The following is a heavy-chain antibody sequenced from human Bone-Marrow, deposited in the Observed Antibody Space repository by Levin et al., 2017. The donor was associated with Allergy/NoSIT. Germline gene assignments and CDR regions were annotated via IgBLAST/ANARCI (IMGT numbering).Heavy chain of an antibody. CDR3: ARRNTVNRRKDYFDY. V-gene: IGHV4-59*01. J-gene: IGHJ4*02. CDR2: THYTGSI. CDR1: GGSISNYY. Sequence: KASETLSLTCTVSGGSISNYYWSWVRQTPEKGLEWIGYTHYTGSINYNPSLKSRVTMSVDTSKNQFSLRLSAVTAWDSAVYYCARRNTVNRRKDYFDYWGQGTRVTVSS. D-gene: IGHD2/OR15-2a*01.